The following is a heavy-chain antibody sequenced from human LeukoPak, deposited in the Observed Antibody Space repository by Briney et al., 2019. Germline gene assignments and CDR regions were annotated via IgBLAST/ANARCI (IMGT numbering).Heavy chain of an antibody. CDR2: INPSGDST. CDR3: ARGYSSSYRIDY. D-gene: IGHD6-19*01. V-gene: IGHV1-46*01. Sequence: ASVKVSCNASGYTFTNYYMHWVRQAPGQGHEWMGVINPSGDSTRYEQKFQDRVTMTRETSPRTVYMEVSSLRSEDTAVYYCARGYSSSYRIDYWGQGTLVTVSS. CDR1: GYTFTNYY. J-gene: IGHJ4*02.